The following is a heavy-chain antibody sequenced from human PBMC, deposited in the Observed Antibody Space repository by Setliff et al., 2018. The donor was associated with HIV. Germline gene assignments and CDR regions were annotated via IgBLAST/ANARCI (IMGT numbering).Heavy chain of an antibody. Sequence: PGESLKISCKGSGSSFTNYWVGWVRQMPANGLEWMGLIWPDDSDTIYSPSFQVQVIMSVDRSISTAYLQWSSLKAPDTAMYYCARLSKYYDFWTPDSWGQGTLVTVSS. CDR2: IWPDDSDT. J-gene: IGHJ4*02. CDR3: ARLSKYYDFWTPDS. D-gene: IGHD3-3*01. V-gene: IGHV5-51*01. CDR1: GSSFTNYW.